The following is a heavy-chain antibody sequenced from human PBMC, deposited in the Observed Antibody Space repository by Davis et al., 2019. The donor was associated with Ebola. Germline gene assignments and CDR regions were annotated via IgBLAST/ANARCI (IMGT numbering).Heavy chain of an antibody. Sequence: GGSLRLSCAASGFTFDDYAMHWVRQAPGKGLEWVSGISWNSGSIGYADSVKGRFTISRDNSKNTLYLQMNSLRAEDTAVYYCAKPFTFGGVIVYYYYYGMDVWGQGTTVTVSS. CDR1: GFTFDDYA. CDR2: ISWNSGSI. J-gene: IGHJ6*02. D-gene: IGHD3-16*02. CDR3: AKPFTFGGVIVYYYYYGMDV. V-gene: IGHV3-9*01.